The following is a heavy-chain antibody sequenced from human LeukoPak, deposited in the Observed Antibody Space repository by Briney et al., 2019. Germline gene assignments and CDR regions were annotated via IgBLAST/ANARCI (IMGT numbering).Heavy chain of an antibody. Sequence: GGSLRLSCAASGFTFSSYEMNWVRQAPGKGLEWVSYISSSGSTIYYADSVKGRFTISRDNAKNSLYLQMNSLRAEDTAVYFCARDTQGLDFWGQGILVTVSS. J-gene: IGHJ4*01. V-gene: IGHV3-48*03. CDR2: ISSSGSTI. CDR3: ARDTQGLDF. CDR1: GFTFSSYE.